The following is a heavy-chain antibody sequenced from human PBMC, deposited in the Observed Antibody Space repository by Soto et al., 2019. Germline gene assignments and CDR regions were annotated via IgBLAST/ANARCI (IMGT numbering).Heavy chain of an antibody. CDR3: ARPFSDGLPSDN. Sequence: GASVKVDCKAAVYTYTIDHVHCVRQAPGQGLEWMGIIKPTGGSTSYAQKFQGRVTMTRDTSTSTVYMELSSLTSEDTAVYYCARPFSDGLPSDNWGQGTLVTVSS. D-gene: IGHD6-25*01. J-gene: IGHJ4*02. V-gene: IGHV1-46*01. CDR1: VYTYTIDH. CDR2: IKPTGGST.